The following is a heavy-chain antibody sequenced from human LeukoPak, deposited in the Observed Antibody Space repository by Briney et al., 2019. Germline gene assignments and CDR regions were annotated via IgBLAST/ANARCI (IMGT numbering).Heavy chain of an antibody. CDR3: ANTLHY. CDR2: IIPILGIA. CDR1: GDTFTSYA. Sequence: ASVKVSCKASGDTFTSYAISWVRQAPGQGLEWMGRIIPILGIASYAQKFQGRVTITTDTSTSTAYMELSSLRSEGTAVYYCANTLHYWGQGTLVTVSS. J-gene: IGHJ4*02. D-gene: IGHD4-11*01. V-gene: IGHV1-69*04.